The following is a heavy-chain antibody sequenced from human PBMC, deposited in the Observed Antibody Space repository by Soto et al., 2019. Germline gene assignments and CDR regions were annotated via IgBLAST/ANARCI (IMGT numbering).Heavy chain of an antibody. Sequence: QVHLVESGGGVVQPGRSLRLSCAASGFTFSDYGMNWVRQAPGKGLEWLAVISSDGNERYYADSLKGRFTISRDNSENTLYLEMSSVRVEDTAVYFCGKVSWQRLGWFYSWGQGTQVTVSS. CDR1: GFTFSDYG. CDR3: GKVSWQRLGWFYS. CDR2: ISSDGNER. J-gene: IGHJ5*01. V-gene: IGHV3-30*18. D-gene: IGHD6-25*01.